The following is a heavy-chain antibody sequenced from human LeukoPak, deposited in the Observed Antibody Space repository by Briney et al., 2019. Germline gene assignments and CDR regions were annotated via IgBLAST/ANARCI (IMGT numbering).Heavy chain of an antibody. CDR1: GYTFTSYD. J-gene: IGHJ4*02. CDR3: ARGQVEGSYYVFDY. D-gene: IGHD1-26*01. CDR2: MNPNSGNT. V-gene: IGHV1-8*01. Sequence: ASVKVSCKASGYTFTSYDVNWVRQATGQGLEWMGWMNPNSGNTGYAQKFQGRVTMTRNTSISTAYMELSSLRSEDTAVYYCARGQVEGSYYVFDYWGQGTLVTVSS.